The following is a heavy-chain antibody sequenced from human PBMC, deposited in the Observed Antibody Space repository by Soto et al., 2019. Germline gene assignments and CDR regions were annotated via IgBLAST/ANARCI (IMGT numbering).Heavy chain of an antibody. D-gene: IGHD1-26*01. Sequence: SETLSLTGTVSCGSIISGGYYWNWIRQPPGKGLEWIGEINHIVSTNYNPSRKSRVTIAVDTSKNQFSLKLSAVTAADTAVYYCARRILGVGARFNWFDPWGQGTLVTVSS. J-gene: IGHJ5*02. CDR3: ARRILGVGARFNWFDP. CDR2: INHIVST. V-gene: IGHV4-34*01. CDR1: CGSIISGGYY.